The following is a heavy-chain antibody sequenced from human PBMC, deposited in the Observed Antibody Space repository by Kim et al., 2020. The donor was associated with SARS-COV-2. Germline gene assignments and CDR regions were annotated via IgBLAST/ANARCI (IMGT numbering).Heavy chain of an antibody. CDR1: GGSISSSSYY. J-gene: IGHJ4*02. Sequence: SETLSLTFTVSGGSISSSSYYWGWIRQPPGKGLEWIGSIYYSGSTYYNPSLKSRVTISADTSKNQFSLKLSSVTAADTAVYYCARNVLLWFGELNYFDYWGQGTLVTVSS. V-gene: IGHV4-39*01. CDR2: IYYSGST. D-gene: IGHD3-10*01. CDR3: ARNVLLWFGELNYFDY.